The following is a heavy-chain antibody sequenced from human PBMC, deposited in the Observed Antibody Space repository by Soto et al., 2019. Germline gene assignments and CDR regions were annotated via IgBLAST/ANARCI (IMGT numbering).Heavy chain of an antibody. CDR3: ARVRYGMDV. V-gene: IGHV4-59*01. CDR2: IYYSGST. Sequence: SETLSLTCTVSGGSISIYYWSWIRQPPGKGLEWIEYIYYSGSTNYNPSLKSRVTISVDTSKNQFSLKLNSVTAADTAVYYCARVRYGMDVWGQGTTVTVSS. J-gene: IGHJ6*02. CDR1: GGSISIYY.